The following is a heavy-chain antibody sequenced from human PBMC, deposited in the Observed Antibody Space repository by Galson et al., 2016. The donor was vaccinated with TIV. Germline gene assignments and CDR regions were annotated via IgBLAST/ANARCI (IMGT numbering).Heavy chain of an antibody. CDR1: GFTFSGHS. CDR2: ISVSSDYI. V-gene: IGHV3-21*01. D-gene: IGHD2-15*01. CDR3: ARVSGYWEGYFAMDV. J-gene: IGHJ6*02. Sequence: SLRLSCAASGFTFSGHSMNWVRQAPGTGLEWVSSISVSSDYIHYGDSVKGRFTISRDNAKKSLFLQMNSLRVEDTALYYCARVSGYWEGYFAMDVWGQGTTVTVAS.